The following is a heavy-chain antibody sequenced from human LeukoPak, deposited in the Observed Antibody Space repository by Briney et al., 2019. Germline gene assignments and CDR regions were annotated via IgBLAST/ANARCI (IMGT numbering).Heavy chain of an antibody. D-gene: IGHD3-10*01. CDR1: GFTFSSYG. CDR2: ISGSGGST. J-gene: IGHJ4*02. V-gene: IGHV3-23*01. CDR3: AKDLLYGSGSY. Sequence: GGSLRLSCAASGFTFSSYGMHWVRQAPGKGLEWVSAISGSGGSTYYADSVKGRFTISRDNSKNTLYLQMNSLRAEDTAVYYCAKDLLYGSGSYWGQGTLVTVSS.